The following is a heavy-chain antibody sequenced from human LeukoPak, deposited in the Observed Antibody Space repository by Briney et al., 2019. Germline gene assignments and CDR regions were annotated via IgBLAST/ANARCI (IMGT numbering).Heavy chain of an antibody. Sequence: GGSLRLSCAASGFTFSSYSMHWVRQAPGKGLEWVAVISYDGSNKYYADSVKGRFTISRDNSKNTLYLQMNSLRAEDTAVYYCARDGPAYCGGDCYPNDFDCWGQGTLVTVSS. V-gene: IGHV3-30*03. CDR2: ISYDGSNK. D-gene: IGHD2-21*02. CDR1: GFTFSSYS. CDR3: ARDGPAYCGGDCYPNDFDC. J-gene: IGHJ4*02.